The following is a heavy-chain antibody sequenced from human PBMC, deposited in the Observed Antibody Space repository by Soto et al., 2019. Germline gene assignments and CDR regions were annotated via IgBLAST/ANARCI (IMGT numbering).Heavy chain of an antibody. CDR2: ISSSSSTI. V-gene: IGHV3-48*01. D-gene: IGHD6-13*01. Sequence: GGSMRVSCAASGLTFVSYSMNWVRKEPGKGLEWVSYISSSSSTIYYADSVKGRFTISRDNAKNSLYLQMNSLRAEDTAVYYCARHPERIAQIGWFDPWGQGTLVTVSS. CDR1: GLTFVSYS. J-gene: IGHJ5*02. CDR3: ARHPERIAQIGWFDP.